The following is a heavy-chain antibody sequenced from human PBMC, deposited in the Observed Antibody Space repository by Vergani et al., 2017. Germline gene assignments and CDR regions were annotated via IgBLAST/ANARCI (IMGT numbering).Heavy chain of an antibody. V-gene: IGHV3-13*04. CDR2: IGTAGDT. J-gene: IGHJ4*02. CDR3: ARAQGFSGGSCYYCRTTIFDY. Sequence: EVQLVESGGGLVQPGGSLRLSCAASGFTFSSYDMHWVRQATGKGLEWVSAIGTAGDTYYPGSVKGRFTISRENAKNSLYLQMNSLRAGDTAVYYCARAQGFSGGSCYYCRTTIFDYWGQGTLVTVSS. CDR1: GFTFSSYD. D-gene: IGHD2-15*01.